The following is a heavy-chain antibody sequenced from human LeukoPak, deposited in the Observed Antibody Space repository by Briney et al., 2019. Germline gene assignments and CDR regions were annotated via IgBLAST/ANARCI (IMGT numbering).Heavy chain of an antibody. J-gene: IGHJ4*02. Sequence: GGSLRLSCAASGYTFSSYDMHWVRQAPGKGLEWVSAIGTAGDTYYPGSVKGRFTISRENVKNSLYLQMNSLRAGDTAVYYCAASRTSYDSSGYYDYWGQGTLVTVSS. CDR1: GYTFSSYD. CDR3: AASRTSYDSSGYYDY. CDR2: IGTAGDT. D-gene: IGHD3-22*01. V-gene: IGHV3-13*01.